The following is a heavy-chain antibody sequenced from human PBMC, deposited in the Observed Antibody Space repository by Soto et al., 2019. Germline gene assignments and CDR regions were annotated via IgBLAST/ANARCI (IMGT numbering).Heavy chain of an antibody. D-gene: IGHD3-3*01. V-gene: IGHV1-69*06. CDR1: GGTLSSFINYP. CDR3: ARRDTSGFLRYFDN. Sequence: QMQLVQSGAEVKKPGSSVKVSCKASGGTLSSFINYPINWVRQAPGQGLEWMGGIVPNVGTVNYAQKLQGRVTITADKSTGTAYMELSSLRSEDTALYYGARRDTSGFLRYFDNWGQGTLVTVSS. J-gene: IGHJ4*02. CDR2: IVPNVGTV.